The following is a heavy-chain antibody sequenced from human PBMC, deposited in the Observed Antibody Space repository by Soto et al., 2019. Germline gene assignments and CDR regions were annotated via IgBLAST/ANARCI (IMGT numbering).Heavy chain of an antibody. CDR1: GYSFTSYG. CDR2: ISGYNGNT. J-gene: IGHJ4*01. D-gene: IGHD4-17*01. CDR3: ARKDYVSYNDDGRDY. Sequence: QVQLVQSGAEVKKPGASVKVSCKASGYSFTSYGISWVRQAPGQGLEWMGWISGYNGNTNYAEKLQGRVTMTTDTTTTTTSMDISNLVLDNTAVDYRARKDYVSYNDDGRDYWGQGTPVTVSS. V-gene: IGHV1-18*01.